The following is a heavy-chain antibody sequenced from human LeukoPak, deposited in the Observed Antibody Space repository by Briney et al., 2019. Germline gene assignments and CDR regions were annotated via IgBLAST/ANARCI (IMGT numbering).Heavy chain of an antibody. CDR1: GYSISTGYY. CDR2: IYHSGET. Sequence: PSETLSLTCAVSGYSISTGYYWGWIRQPPGKGLEWIGNIYHSGETYYNPSPKSRVTLSADASKNQFSLKLSSVTAADTAVYYCAKVGAYGDYARHDYWGQGTLVTVSS. V-gene: IGHV4-38-2*01. D-gene: IGHD4-17*01. J-gene: IGHJ4*02. CDR3: AKVGAYGDYARHDY.